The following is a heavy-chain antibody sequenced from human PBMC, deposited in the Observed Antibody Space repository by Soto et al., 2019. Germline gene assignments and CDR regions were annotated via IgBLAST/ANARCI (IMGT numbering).Heavy chain of an antibody. Sequence: GGSLRLSCAASGFTFSSYSMNWVSQAPGKGLEWISSISSSSSYIYYADSVKGRFTISRDNAKNSLYLQMNSLRAEDTAVYYCARDQGIVVGYYYYGMDVWGQGTTVTVSS. D-gene: IGHD2-15*01. CDR2: ISSSSSYI. J-gene: IGHJ6*02. V-gene: IGHV3-21*01. CDR3: ARDQGIVVGYYYYGMDV. CDR1: GFTFSSYS.